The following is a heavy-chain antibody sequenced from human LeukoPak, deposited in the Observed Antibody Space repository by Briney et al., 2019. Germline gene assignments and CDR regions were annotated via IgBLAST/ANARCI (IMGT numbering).Heavy chain of an antibody. CDR3: ARQQGEQQLVGNAFDI. J-gene: IGHJ3*02. CDR2: VYPGDSED. Sequence: GESLKISCKAPGYSSSNFWIGWVRQLPGKGLEWMGLVYPGDSEDRISPSFQGQVTISADKSISTAYLQWSSLKASDTAIYYCARQQGEQQLVGNAFDIWGQGTMVTVSS. V-gene: IGHV5-51*01. CDR1: GYSSSNFW. D-gene: IGHD6-13*01.